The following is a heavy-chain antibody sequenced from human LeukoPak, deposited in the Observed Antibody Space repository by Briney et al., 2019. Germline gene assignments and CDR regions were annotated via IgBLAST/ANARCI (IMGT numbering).Heavy chain of an antibody. CDR3: VRGGHCSGGSCYWDGHNDF. Sequence: GGSLRLSCVASGFTFSTYVMHWVRQAPGKGLEWVAVISHDGSSRNYADSVKGPFTISRDNSKNILYLEMNSLRTEDTAVYYCVRGGHCSGGSCYWDGHNDFWGQGTLVTVSS. V-gene: IGHV3-30-3*01. J-gene: IGHJ4*02. CDR2: ISHDGSSR. CDR1: GFTFSTYV. D-gene: IGHD2-15*01.